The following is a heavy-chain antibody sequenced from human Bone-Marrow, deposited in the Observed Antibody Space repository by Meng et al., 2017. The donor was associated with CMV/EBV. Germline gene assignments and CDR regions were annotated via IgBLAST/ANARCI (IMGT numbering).Heavy chain of an antibody. CDR3: ASGDQLLANYYGMDV. D-gene: IGHD2-2*01. CDR2: INPNSGGT. V-gene: IGHV1-2*02. J-gene: IGHJ6*02. Sequence: GESLKISCQASGYTFTGYYMHWVRQAPGQGLEWMGWINPNSGGTNYAQKFQGRVTMTRDTSISTAYMELSRLRSDDTAVYYCASGDQLLANYYGMDVWGQGTTVTVSS. CDR1: GYTFTGYY.